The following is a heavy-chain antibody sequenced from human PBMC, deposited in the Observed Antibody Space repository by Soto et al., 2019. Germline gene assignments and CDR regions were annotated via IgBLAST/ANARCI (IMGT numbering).Heavy chain of an antibody. V-gene: IGHV3-30-3*01. Sequence: PGGSLRLSCAASGFTFSSYAMHWVRQAPGKGLEWVAVISYDGSNKYYADSVKGRFTISRDNSKNTLYLQMNSLRAECTAVYYCARDRIAAAGMYYYGMYVWGQGTTFTVSS. CDR2: ISYDGSNK. CDR3: ARDRIAAAGMYYYGMYV. J-gene: IGHJ6*02. CDR1: GFTFSSYA. D-gene: IGHD6-13*01.